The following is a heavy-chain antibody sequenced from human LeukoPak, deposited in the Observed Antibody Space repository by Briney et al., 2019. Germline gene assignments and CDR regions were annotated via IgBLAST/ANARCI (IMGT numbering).Heavy chain of an antibody. Sequence: GGSLRLSCAASGFTFSSYAMSWVRQAPGKGLEWVSAISGSGGSTYYADPVKGRFTISRDNSRDTLYLQMNSLRAEDTAVYYCAKGYYDYVWGSYYFDYWGQGTLVTVSS. D-gene: IGHD3-16*01. CDR1: GFTFSSYA. V-gene: IGHV3-23*01. J-gene: IGHJ4*02. CDR2: ISGSGGST. CDR3: AKGYYDYVWGSYYFDY.